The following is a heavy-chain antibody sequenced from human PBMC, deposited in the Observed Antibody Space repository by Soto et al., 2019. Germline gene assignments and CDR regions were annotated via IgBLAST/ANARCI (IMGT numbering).Heavy chain of an antibody. V-gene: IGHV1-69*13. CDR2: IIPIFGTA. D-gene: IGHD2-2*01. CDR3: ARVDSTSGYYYYGMDV. CDR1: GGTFSSYA. Sequence: SVKGSCKASGGTFSSYAISWVRQAPGQGLEWMGGIIPIFGTANYAQKFQGRVTITADESTSTAYMELSSLRSEDTAVYYCARVDSTSGYYYYGMDVWGQGTTVTVSS. J-gene: IGHJ6*02.